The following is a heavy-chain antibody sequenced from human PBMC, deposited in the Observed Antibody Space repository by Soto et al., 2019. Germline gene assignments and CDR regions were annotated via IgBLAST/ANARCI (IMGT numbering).Heavy chain of an antibody. CDR3: ARVNPTLVDHFDC. Sequence: GGSLRLACVVAGFSVSATSICWVRQATGKVREWVSLMHRGGTTDNADSVKGRFTTSRDKSKNTLYLHMNVLRVEDTAVYSCARVNPTLVDHFDCWGQGTLVTVSS. CDR1: GFSVSATS. V-gene: IGHV3-53*01. D-gene: IGHD3-10*01. J-gene: IGHJ4*02. CDR2: MHRGGTT.